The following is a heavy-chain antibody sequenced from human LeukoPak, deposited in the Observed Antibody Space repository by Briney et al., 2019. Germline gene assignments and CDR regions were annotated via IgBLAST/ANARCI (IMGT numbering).Heavy chain of an antibody. V-gene: IGHV4-4*07. CDR3: ARDPIHSSSRDYLNDY. Sequence: SETLCLTPTDPRGSISSYYWSSMRQPAGKRRERIGRIYNSGSTNYNTSRRSRVTMSVDTSKNQFSLKLSSVTAADTAVYCCARDPIHSSSRDYLNDYWGEGTLVTVSS. J-gene: IGHJ4*02. CDR1: RGSISSYY. D-gene: IGHD6-6*01. CDR2: IYNSGST.